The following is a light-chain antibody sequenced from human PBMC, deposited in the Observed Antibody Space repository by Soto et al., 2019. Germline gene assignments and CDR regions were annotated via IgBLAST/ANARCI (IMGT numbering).Light chain of an antibody. CDR2: EGI. CDR3: CSYAGSGTDNYV. Sequence: QSALTQPASVSGSPGQSITISCTGTSSDIGTYNLVSWYQHYPGKAPKLMIYEGIKRPSGVSNRFSGSKSGNTAFLTISGLQAEDEADYYCCSYAGSGTDNYVFGSGT. V-gene: IGLV2-23*01. J-gene: IGLJ1*01. CDR1: SSDIGTYNL.